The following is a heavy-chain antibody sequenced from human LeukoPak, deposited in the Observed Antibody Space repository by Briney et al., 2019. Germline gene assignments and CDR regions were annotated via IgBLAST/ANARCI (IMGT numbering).Heavy chain of an antibody. CDR2: IKTKADNYAT. Sequence: QPGGSLKLSCSASGLTFSVSAIHWVGQASGKGLEWVGRIKTKADNYATAYAASVKGRFTISRDDSTNTAYLQMNSLKTEDTAVYYCTHPAYYYNVDVWGKGTTVTVSS. V-gene: IGHV3-73*01. CDR3: THPAYYYNVDV. D-gene: IGHD6-25*01. J-gene: IGHJ6*04. CDR1: GLTFSVSA.